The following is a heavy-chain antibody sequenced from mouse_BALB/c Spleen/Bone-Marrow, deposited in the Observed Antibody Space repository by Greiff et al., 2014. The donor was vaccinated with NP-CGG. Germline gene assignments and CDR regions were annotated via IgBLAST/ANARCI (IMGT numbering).Heavy chain of an antibody. Sequence: VQLQQSGAELVKPGASVKLSCTASGFNIKDTYMHWVKQRPEQGLEWIGKIDPANGNTKYDPKFQGKATITADTSSNTAYLQLSSLTSDDTAVDYCARCPFHYWGQGTLVTVSA. V-gene: IGHV14-3*02. CDR3: ARCPFHY. CDR1: GFNIKDTY. CDR2: IDPANGNT. J-gene: IGHJ3*01.